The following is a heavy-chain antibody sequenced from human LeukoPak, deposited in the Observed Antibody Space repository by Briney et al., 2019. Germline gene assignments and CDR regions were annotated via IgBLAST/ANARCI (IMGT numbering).Heavy chain of an antibody. CDR2: INHSGST. J-gene: IGHJ4*02. D-gene: IGHD2-2*02. V-gene: IGHV4-34*01. CDR3: ARGNCCSSTRCYTDRPGASKHRSGQNNFDY. Sequence: PSGTLSLTCAVYGGSFSGYSWSWIRQPPGKGLEWIGEINHSGSTNYNPPPTRRDTISVDTSKNQFSLKLSSVAAADAAVYYCARGNCCSSTRCYTDRPGASKHRSGQNNFDYWGQGTLVTVSS. CDR1: GGSFSGYS.